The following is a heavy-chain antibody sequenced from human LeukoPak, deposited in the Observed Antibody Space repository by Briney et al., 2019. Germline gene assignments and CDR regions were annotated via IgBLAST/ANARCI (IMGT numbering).Heavy chain of an antibody. CDR1: GFSFSSSW. Sequence: GGSLRLYCEASGFSFSSSWMTWVRQAPGKGLEWVATIKNDGSDKYYVDSVKGRFTLSRDNAKSSLYLQMNSLRVEDTAVYYCADLGYTDGGQGTLVTVSS. J-gene: IGHJ4*02. CDR2: IKNDGSDK. D-gene: IGHD2-15*01. CDR3: ADLGYTD. V-gene: IGHV3-7*01.